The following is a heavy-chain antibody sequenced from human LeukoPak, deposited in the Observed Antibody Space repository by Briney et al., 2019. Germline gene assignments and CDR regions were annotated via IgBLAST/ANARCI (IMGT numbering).Heavy chain of an antibody. CDR1: GFIFSSNA. D-gene: IGHD3-10*02. CDR3: AKIVGTMSDY. Sequence: GGSLRLSCAASGFIFSSNAMTWVRQAPGKGLEWVSSISGSGAYTYYADSVKGRFTISRDNSKSTLYLQMNSLRAEDTAVYYCAKIVGTMSDYWGQGTLVTVSS. J-gene: IGHJ4*02. CDR2: ISGSGAYT. V-gene: IGHV3-23*01.